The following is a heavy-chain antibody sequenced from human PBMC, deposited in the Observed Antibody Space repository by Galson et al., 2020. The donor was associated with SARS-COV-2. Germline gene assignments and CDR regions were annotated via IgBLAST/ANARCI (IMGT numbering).Heavy chain of an antibody. J-gene: IGHJ6*03. CDR1: GFIFSVYA. CDR2: IDSTGGFI. CDR3: AKTLVGNGGYMDV. Sequence: GGSLRLSCGGSGFIFSVYAMNWVRQAPGKGLEWVATIDSTGGFIYYQDSVQGRFTISRDNSKDTVFLQMNSLRAEDTAVYHCAKTLVGNGGYMDVWGKGTTVTVSS. D-gene: IGHD2-2*01. V-gene: IGHV3-23*01.